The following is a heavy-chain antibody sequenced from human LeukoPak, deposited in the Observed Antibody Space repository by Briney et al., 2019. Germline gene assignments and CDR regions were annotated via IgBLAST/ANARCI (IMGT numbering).Heavy chain of an antibody. V-gene: IGHV3-48*04. Sequence: GGSLRLSCAASGFTFSAYAMAWVRQAPGKGLECVSHITTGGSSIFYADSVKGRFTISRDNAKDSLYLQMNSLRAEDAAVYYCARVRYDSGWYDYWGQGALVTVSS. CDR1: GFTFSAYA. D-gene: IGHD6-19*01. CDR3: ARVRYDSGWYDY. CDR2: ITTGGSSI. J-gene: IGHJ4*02.